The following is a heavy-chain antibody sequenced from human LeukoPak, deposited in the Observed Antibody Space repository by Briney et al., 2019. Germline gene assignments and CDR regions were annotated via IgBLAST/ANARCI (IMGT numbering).Heavy chain of an antibody. CDR3: ASGMVRGVILHYFDY. CDR2: IYYSGST. D-gene: IGHD3-10*01. V-gene: IGHV4-39*07. CDR1: GGSISSSSYY. Sequence: SETLSLTCTVSGGSISSSSYYWGWIRQPPGKGLEWIGSIYYSGSTNYNPSLKSRVTISVDTSKNQFSLKLSSVTAADTAVYYCASGMVRGVILHYFDYWGQGTLVTVSS. J-gene: IGHJ4*02.